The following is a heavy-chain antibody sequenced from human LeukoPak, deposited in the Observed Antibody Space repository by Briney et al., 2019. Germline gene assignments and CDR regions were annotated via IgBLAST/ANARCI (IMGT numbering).Heavy chain of an antibody. CDR3: ARDLRAGSYGFD. CDR1: GFTFSSYA. V-gene: IGHV3-7*01. Sequence: PGGSLRLSCAAPGFTFSSYAMSWVRQAPGKGLEWVANIKQDGSEKYYVDSVKGRFTISRDNARNSVYLQMNSLRAEDTAVYYCARDLRAGSYGFDWGQGTLVTVSS. D-gene: IGHD5-18*01. J-gene: IGHJ4*02. CDR2: IKQDGSEK.